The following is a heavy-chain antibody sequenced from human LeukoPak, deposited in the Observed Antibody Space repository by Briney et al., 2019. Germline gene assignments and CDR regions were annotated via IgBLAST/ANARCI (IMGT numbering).Heavy chain of an antibody. J-gene: IGHJ3*02. CDR3: AKQWLISPHAFDI. D-gene: IGHD6-19*01. CDR1: GGSISSIGDY. CDR2: IYYSVTT. V-gene: IGHV4-61*05. Sequence: PSQTLSLTCTVSGGSISSIGDYSAWPRQPPCKGLGWSGYIYYSVTTNYNPTLKSRVTISVNTSKNQLSLRLSSVTAADTAVYYCAKQWLISPHAFDIWGQGEMVTVSS.